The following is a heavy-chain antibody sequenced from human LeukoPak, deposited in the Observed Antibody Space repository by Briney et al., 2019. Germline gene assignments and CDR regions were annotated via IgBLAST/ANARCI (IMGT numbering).Heavy chain of an antibody. Sequence: SVKVSCKASGGTFSSYAISWVRQAPGQGLEWMGGIIPIFGTANYAQKFQGRVTITADESTSTAYMELSSLRSEDTAVYYCARGGHYDILTGYYFGYWGQGTLVTVSS. V-gene: IGHV1-69*13. CDR1: GGTFSSYA. CDR2: IIPIFGTA. J-gene: IGHJ4*02. D-gene: IGHD3-9*01. CDR3: ARGGHYDILTGYYFGY.